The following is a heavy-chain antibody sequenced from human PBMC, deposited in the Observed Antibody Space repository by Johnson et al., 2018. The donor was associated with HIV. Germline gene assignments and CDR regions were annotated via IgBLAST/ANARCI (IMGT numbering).Heavy chain of an antibody. V-gene: IGHV3-30*14. J-gene: IGHJ3*02. D-gene: IGHD4-23*01. CDR2: ISYDGSNK. CDR3: ARSSTVVTPHDI. Sequence: QVQLVESGGGVVRPGGSLRLSCAASGFTFSNAWMTWVRQAPGKGLEWVAVISYDGSNKYYADSVKGRFTISRDNSKNTLYLQMNSLRAEDTAVYYCARSSTVVTPHDIWGQGTMVTVSS. CDR1: GFTFSNAW.